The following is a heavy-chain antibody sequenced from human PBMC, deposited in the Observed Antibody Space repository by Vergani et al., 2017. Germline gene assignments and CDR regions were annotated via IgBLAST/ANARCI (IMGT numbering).Heavy chain of an antibody. D-gene: IGHD3-9*01. CDR3: ARVMYRDEASTGYRLEGMDI. CDR1: GGSFNTYY. V-gene: IGHV4-59*13. Sequence: QLQLQESGPGLVKPSETLSLTCTVSGGSFNTYYWSWIRQSPGKGLEWIGYIYSTGSTNYNPSLNSRVTMSVDTSKNQFSLKLRSVTAEDTAVYFCARVMYRDEASTGYRLEGMDIWGQGTTVTISS. J-gene: IGHJ6*02. CDR2: IYSTGST.